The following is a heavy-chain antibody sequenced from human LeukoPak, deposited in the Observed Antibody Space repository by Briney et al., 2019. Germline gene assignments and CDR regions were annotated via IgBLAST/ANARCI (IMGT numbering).Heavy chain of an antibody. J-gene: IGHJ4*02. CDR3: ARRSRGRWYVFDY. D-gene: IGHD6-13*01. CDR2: ISGSGGNT. V-gene: IGHV3-23*01. Sequence: GGSLRLSCAASGFTFSSYAMSWVRQAPGKGLEWVSGISGSGGNTYYADSVKGRFTIPRDNSNNTLYLQMNSLRAEDTAVYYCARRSRGRWYVFDYWGQGTLVTVSS. CDR1: GFTFSSYA.